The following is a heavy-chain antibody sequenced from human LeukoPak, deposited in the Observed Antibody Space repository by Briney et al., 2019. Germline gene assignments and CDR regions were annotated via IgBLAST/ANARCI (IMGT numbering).Heavy chain of an antibody. CDR3: ARGAEGHNYGELDS. CDR2: IHYDGTYT. V-gene: IGHV3-74*01. CDR1: GFTFSTYW. Sequence: PGGSLRLSCAASGFTFSTYWMHWVRQIPGKGLVWLSRIHYDGTYTTYVDSVRGRFTISRDNTKSTLYLQMNSLRADDTAVYYCARGAEGHNYGELDSRGQGTLVTVSS. D-gene: IGHD5-18*01. J-gene: IGHJ5*01.